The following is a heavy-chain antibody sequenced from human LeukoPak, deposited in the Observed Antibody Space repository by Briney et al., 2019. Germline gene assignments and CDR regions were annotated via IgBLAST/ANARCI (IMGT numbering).Heavy chain of an antibody. D-gene: IGHD1-26*01. CDR2: IYSTGST. Sequence: SETLSLTCTVSGGSISTYYWSWIRQPAGKGLEWIGRIYSTGSTNYNPSLKSRVTMSVDTSKNQFSLKLSSVTAADTAVYYCARPRDATPEISWEFGYWGQGTLVTVSS. J-gene: IGHJ4*02. CDR3: ARPRDATPEISWEFGY. V-gene: IGHV4-4*07. CDR1: GGSISTYY.